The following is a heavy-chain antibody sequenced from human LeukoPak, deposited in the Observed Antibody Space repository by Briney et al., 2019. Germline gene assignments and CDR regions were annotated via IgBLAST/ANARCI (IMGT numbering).Heavy chain of an antibody. D-gene: IGHD2-2*01. Sequence: PLETLSLTCAVYGGSFSGYYWSWIRQPPGKGLEWIGEINHSGSTNYNPSLKSRVTISVDTSKNQFSLKLSSVTAADTAVYYCARAAIVVVPAAAGWFDPWGQGTLVTVSS. J-gene: IGHJ5*02. V-gene: IGHV4-34*01. CDR3: ARAAIVVVPAAAGWFDP. CDR2: INHSGST. CDR1: GGSFSGYY.